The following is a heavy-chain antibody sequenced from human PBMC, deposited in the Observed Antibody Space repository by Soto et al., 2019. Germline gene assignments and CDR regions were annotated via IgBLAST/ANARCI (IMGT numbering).Heavy chain of an antibody. CDR3: AKDKDIVVVVAATLETPVWFDP. D-gene: IGHD2-15*01. CDR2: ISGSGGST. CDR1: GFTFSSYA. J-gene: IGHJ5*02. Sequence: HPGGSLRLSCAASGFTFSSYAMSWVRQAPGKGLEWVSAISGSGGSTYYADSVKGRFTISRDNSKNTLYLQMNSLRAEDTAVYYCAKDKDIVVVVAATLETPVWFDPWGQGTLVTVSS. V-gene: IGHV3-23*01.